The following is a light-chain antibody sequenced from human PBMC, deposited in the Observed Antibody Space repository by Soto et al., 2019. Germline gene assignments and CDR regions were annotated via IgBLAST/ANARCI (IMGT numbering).Light chain of an antibody. V-gene: IGKV4-1*01. CDR2: AAS. J-gene: IGKJ1*01. CDR1: QSVLFSSNNKNY. Sequence: DIVMTQSPDSLAVSLGERATINCKSSQSVLFSSNNKNYLGWYQQKPGKAPELLIYAASTLQSGVPSRFSGSGSGTDFTLTISCLQSEDFATYYCQQYYSFPWTFGQGTKVDIK. CDR3: QQYYSFPWT.